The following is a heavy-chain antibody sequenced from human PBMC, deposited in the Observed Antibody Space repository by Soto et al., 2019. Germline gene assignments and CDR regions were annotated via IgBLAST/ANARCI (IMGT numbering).Heavy chain of an antibody. J-gene: IGHJ4*02. CDR1: GGSFSGYY. V-gene: IGHV4-34*01. D-gene: IGHD5-18*01. CDR2: SNHVGNT. CDR3: ARVLIAGVTTD. Sequence: QVQLQQWGAGLLKPSETLSLTCAVYGGSFSGYYWSWIRQPPGQGLEWIGESNHVGNTNYNPSLKSRVTMSVDPSKNQFSLRLTSVTAADTAVYYCARVLIAGVTTDWGQGTLVIVSS.